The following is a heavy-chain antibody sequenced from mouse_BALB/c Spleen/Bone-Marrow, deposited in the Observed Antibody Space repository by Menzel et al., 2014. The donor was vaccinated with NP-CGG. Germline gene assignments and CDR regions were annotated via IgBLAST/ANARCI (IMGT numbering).Heavy chain of an antibody. D-gene: IGHD2-1*01. CDR3: ARLDGNYRYAMDY. CDR2: IYPGSGST. J-gene: IGHJ4*01. Sequence: QVQLQQSGPELVKPGASVKMSCKASGYTFTDYVIAWVKQRSGQGLEWIGEIYPGSGSTYYIEKFKGKATLTADKSSNTAYMQLGSLTSEDSAVYFCARLDGNYRYAMDYWGQGTSVTVSS. V-gene: IGHV1-77*01. CDR1: GYTFTDYV.